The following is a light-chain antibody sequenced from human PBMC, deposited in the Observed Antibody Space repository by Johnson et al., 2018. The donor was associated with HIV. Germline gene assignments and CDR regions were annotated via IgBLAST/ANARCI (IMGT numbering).Light chain of an antibody. CDR3: GTWDSSWGV. CDR2: DNN. Sequence: QAVLTQPPSVSAAPGQKVTISCSGSSSNIGNNYVSWYQQHPGTAPKLLIYDNNTRPQGIPDRFSGSKSGTSAALRITGLQTGDEDDDYCGTWDSSWGVFGTGTKVTVL. J-gene: IGLJ1*01. V-gene: IGLV1-51*01. CDR1: SSNIGNNY.